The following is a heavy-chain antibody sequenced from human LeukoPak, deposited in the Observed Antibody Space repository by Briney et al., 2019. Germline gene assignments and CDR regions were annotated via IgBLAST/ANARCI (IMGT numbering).Heavy chain of an antibody. Sequence: SETLSLTCTVSGGSISSSSYYWGWIRQPPGKGLEWIGEINHSGSTNYNPSLKSRVTISVDTSKNQFSLKLSSVTAADTAVYYCAREKRYTYYYYYMDVWGKGTTVTVSS. V-gene: IGHV4-39*07. J-gene: IGHJ6*03. D-gene: IGHD5-12*01. CDR3: AREKRYTYYYYYMDV. CDR2: INHSGST. CDR1: GGSISSSSYY.